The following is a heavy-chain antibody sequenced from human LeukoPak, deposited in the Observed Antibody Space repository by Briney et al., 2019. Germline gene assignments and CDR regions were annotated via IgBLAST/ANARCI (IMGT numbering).Heavy chain of an antibody. J-gene: IGHJ3*01. Sequence: GGSLRLSCAASGFTFSNYWMSWVRQAPGKGLEWLANIKPDGSEKYYVDSVKGRFSISRDNVRNALYLQMNSLRVGDTALYYCARGDFWSGDYTGAFDVWGQGAMVTVSS. CDR1: GFTFSNYW. CDR2: IKPDGSEK. D-gene: IGHD3-3*01. V-gene: IGHV3-7*04. CDR3: ARGDFWSGDYTGAFDV.